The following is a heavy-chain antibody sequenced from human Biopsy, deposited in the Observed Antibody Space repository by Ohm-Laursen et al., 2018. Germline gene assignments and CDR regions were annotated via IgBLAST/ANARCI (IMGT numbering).Heavy chain of an antibody. J-gene: IGHJ4*02. CDR1: GFIFDDYA. D-gene: IGHD3-16*01. CDR3: AEDSGGSPLGELFH. Sequence: SLRLSCSASGFIFDDYAMHWVRQAPGKGQGRVSGVSWDSGRIDYADSVKGRFTISRDNAKNSLYLQMNSLRAEDTALYYCAEDSGGSPLGELFHWGQGNLVTVSS. CDR2: VSWDSGRI. V-gene: IGHV3-9*01.